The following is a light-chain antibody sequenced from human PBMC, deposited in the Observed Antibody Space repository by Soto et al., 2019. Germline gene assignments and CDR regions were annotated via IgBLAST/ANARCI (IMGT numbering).Light chain of an antibody. CDR2: DAS. CDR1: KSVSSY. Sequence: EIVLTQSPATQSLSPGERATLSCRASKSVSSYLAWYKQKPGQAPRLLIYDASNMVSGIPARFSCSGSWTDFSLTITSLETEDFAVYYCQRRSNWPLSFCGGTDVEIK. V-gene: IGKV3-11*01. J-gene: IGKJ4*01. CDR3: QRRSNWPLS.